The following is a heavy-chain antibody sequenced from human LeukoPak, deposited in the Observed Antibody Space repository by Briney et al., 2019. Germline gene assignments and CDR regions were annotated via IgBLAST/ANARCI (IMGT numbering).Heavy chain of an antibody. V-gene: IGHV3-21*01. CDR1: GFTFSSYS. CDR2: ISSNSSYI. D-gene: IGHD6-13*01. CDR3: ARGGGEQQLPQIQYYYYYYMDV. J-gene: IGHJ6*03. Sequence: PGGSLRLSCAASGFTFSSYSMNWVRQAPGKGLERVSSISSNSSYIYYADSVKGRFTISRDNAKNSLYLQMNSLRAEDTAVYYCARGGGEQQLPQIQYYYYYYMDVWGKGTTVTVSS.